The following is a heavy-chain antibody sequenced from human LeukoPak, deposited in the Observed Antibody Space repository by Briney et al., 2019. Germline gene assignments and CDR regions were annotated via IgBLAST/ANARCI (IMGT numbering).Heavy chain of an antibody. J-gene: IGHJ5*02. CDR1: GFTFSSYW. D-gene: IGHD2-2*01. CDR3: ARYIVVVAAAMRWFDP. Sequence: AGGSLRLSCAASGFTFSSYWMSWVRQAPGKGLEWVANIKQDGSEKDYVESVKGRCIISRDNAKNSLYLQMNSLRAEDTAVYYCARYIVVVAAAMRWFDPWGQGARVTVSS. CDR2: IKQDGSEK. V-gene: IGHV3-7*04.